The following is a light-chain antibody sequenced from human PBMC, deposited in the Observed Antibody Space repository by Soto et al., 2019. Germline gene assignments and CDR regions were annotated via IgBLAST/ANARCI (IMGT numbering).Light chain of an antibody. CDR3: TSYAGSNSPVV. J-gene: IGLJ2*01. CDR2: EVS. Sequence: QSALTQPPSASGSPGQSVTISCTGTSSDVGGYNFVSWYQQHPGKAPKLMIYEVSKRPSGVPDRFSGSKSGNTASLTVSGLQADEEADYYCTSYAGSNSPVVFGGGTKLTVL. CDR1: SSDVGGYNF. V-gene: IGLV2-8*01.